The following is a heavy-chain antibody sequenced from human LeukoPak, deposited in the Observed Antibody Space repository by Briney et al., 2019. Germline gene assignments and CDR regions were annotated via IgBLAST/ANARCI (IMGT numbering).Heavy chain of an antibody. V-gene: IGHV3-73*01. CDR2: IRSKANSYAT. D-gene: IGHD3-22*01. CDR3: TREYYYDSSGYYYYYYYMDV. CDR1: AFTFSGSA. J-gene: IGHJ6*03. Sequence: PGGSLRLSCAASAFTFSGSAMHWVRQASGKGLEWVGRIRSKANSYATAYAASVKGRFTISRDDSKNTAYLQMNSLKTEDTAVYYCTREYYYDSSGYYYYYYYMDVWGKGTTVTVSS.